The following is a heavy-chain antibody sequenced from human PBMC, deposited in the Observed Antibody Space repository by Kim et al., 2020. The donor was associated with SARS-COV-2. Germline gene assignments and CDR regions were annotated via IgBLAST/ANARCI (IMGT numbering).Heavy chain of an antibody. CDR3: ARIPGYSSSWYRFDY. D-gene: IGHD6-13*01. Sequence: SETLSLTCAVYGGSFSGYYWSWIRQPPGKGLEWIGEINHSGSTNYNPSLKSRVTISVDTSKNQFSLKLSSVTAADTAVYYCARIPGYSSSWYRFDYWGQGTLVTVSS. CDR2: INHSGST. J-gene: IGHJ4*02. V-gene: IGHV4-34*01. CDR1: GGSFSGYY.